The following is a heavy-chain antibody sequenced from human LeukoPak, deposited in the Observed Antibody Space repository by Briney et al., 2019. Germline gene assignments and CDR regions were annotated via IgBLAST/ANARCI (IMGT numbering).Heavy chain of an antibody. Sequence: PGGSLRLSCAASGFTFSNAWMSWVRQAPGKGLEWVGRIKSKTDGGTTDYAAPVKGRFTISRDNSKNTLYLQMNSLRAEDTAVYYCAKGLKYYYDSSPSPGMYWGQGTLVTVSS. D-gene: IGHD3-22*01. CDR3: AKGLKYYYDSSPSPGMY. V-gene: IGHV3-15*01. CDR1: GFTFSNAW. J-gene: IGHJ4*02. CDR2: IKSKTDGGTT.